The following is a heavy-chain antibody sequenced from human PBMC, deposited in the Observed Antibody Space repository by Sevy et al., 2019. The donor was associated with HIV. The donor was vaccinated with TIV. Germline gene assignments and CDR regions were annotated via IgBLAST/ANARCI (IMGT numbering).Heavy chain of an antibody. CDR1: GFTFEDFG. CDR2: IVGNGVSA. D-gene: IGHD2-21*02. Sequence: GSLRLSCAASGFTFEDFGMSWVRQRPGKGLEWVCGIVGNGVSAGCADSMKGRFTISRDNAKNSLYLEMYSLRIEDTASYFCAREESCGGACYYFDHWGHGILVTVSS. V-gene: IGHV3-20*04. CDR3: AREESCGGACYYFDH. J-gene: IGHJ4*01.